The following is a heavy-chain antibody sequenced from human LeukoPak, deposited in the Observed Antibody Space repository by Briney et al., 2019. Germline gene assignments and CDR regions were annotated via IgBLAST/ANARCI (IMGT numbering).Heavy chain of an antibody. Sequence: SETLSLTCTVSGGSISSSSYYWGWIRQPPGKGLEWIGSIYYSGSTYYNPSPKSRVTISVDTSKNQFSLKLSSVTAADTAVYYCARHLSVSTCSSTSCYVPGLIDPWGQGTLVTVSS. V-gene: IGHV4-39*01. CDR1: GGSISSSSYY. D-gene: IGHD2-2*01. J-gene: IGHJ5*02. CDR3: ARHLSVSTCSSTSCYVPGLIDP. CDR2: IYYSGST.